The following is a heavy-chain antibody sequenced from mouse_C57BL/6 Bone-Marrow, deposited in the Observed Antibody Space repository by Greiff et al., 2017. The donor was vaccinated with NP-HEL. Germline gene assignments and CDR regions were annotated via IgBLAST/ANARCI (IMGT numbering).Heavy chain of an antibody. CDR3: ARYYYGSSYELDY. CDR1: GFNIKNTY. D-gene: IGHD1-1*01. Sequence: VHVKQSVAELVRPGASVKLSCTASGFNIKNTYMHWVKQRPEQGLEWIGRIDPANGNTKYAPKFQGKATITADTSSNTAYLQLSSLTSEDTAIYYCARYYYGSSYELDYWGQGTSVTVSS. V-gene: IGHV14-3*01. J-gene: IGHJ4*01. CDR2: IDPANGNT.